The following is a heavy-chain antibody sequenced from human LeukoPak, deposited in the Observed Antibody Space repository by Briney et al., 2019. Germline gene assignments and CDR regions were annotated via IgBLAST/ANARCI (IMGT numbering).Heavy chain of an antibody. D-gene: IGHD6-13*01. J-gene: IGHJ4*02. CDR1: GFTFDDYA. Sequence: GGSPRLSCAASGFTFDDYAMHWVRQAPGKGLEWVSLISGDGGSTYYADSVKGRFTISRDNSKNSLYLQMNSLRTEDTALYYCAKRDKYSSSLDYWGQGTLVTVSS. CDR2: ISGDGGST. V-gene: IGHV3-43*02. CDR3: AKRDKYSSSLDY.